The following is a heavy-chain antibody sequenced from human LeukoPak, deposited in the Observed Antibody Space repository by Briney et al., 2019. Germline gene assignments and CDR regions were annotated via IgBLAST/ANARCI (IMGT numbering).Heavy chain of an antibody. CDR2: INHSGST. CDR1: GGSFSGYY. CDR3: ARLDIVVVPAAISYYMDV. V-gene: IGHV4-34*01. D-gene: IGHD2-2*02. Sequence: SETLSLTCAVYGGSFSGYYWSWIRQPPGKGLEWIGEINHSGSTNYNPSLKSRVTISVDTSKNQFSLKLSSVTAADTAVYYCARLDIVVVPAAISYYMDVWGKGTTVTVSS. J-gene: IGHJ6*03.